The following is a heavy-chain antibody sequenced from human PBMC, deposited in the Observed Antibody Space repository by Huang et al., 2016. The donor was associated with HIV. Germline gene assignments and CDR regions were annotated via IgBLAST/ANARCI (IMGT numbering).Heavy chain of an antibody. Sequence: QVQLVQSGAELKKPGSSVKVSCKASGGTFSSHTITWVRQAPGQGFEWMGEIVPMFWTGNNAQNFQGRVTMTADEATATAYLELSSLKFEDTAIYYCARGLSGNIDSWGQGSLVTVSS. CDR1: GGTFSSHT. J-gene: IGHJ4*02. CDR2: IVPMFWTG. D-gene: IGHD1-20*01. CDR3: ARGLSGNIDS. V-gene: IGHV1-69*01.